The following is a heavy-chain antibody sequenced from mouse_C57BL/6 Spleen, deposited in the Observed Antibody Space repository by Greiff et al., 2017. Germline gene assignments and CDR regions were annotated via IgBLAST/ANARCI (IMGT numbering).Heavy chain of an antibody. CDR3: ARSPMGATGAMDY. J-gene: IGHJ4*01. V-gene: IGHV1-52*01. D-gene: IGHD2-2*01. CDR2: IDPFDSET. CDR1: GYTFTSYW. Sequence: VQLQQSGAELVRPGSSVKLSCKASGYTFTSYWMHWVKQRPRQGLEWIGNIDPFDSETNYNQKFKDKATLTVDKSSSTAYMQLSSLTSEDSAVYYGARSPMGATGAMDYWGQGTSVTVSS.